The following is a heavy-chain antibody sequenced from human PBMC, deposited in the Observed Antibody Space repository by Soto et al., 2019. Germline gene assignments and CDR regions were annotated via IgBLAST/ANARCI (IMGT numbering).Heavy chain of an antibody. V-gene: IGHV1-69*02. CDR1: GGTFSSYT. Sequence: QVQLVQSGAEVKKPGSSVKVSCKASGGTFSSYTISWVRQAPGQGLEWMGRIIPILGIANDAQKFQGRLTITADKAKSTAYMELSSFRAEDTAVSSCASGRYCSGGSCYSGAFDIWGQGTMVTVSS. D-gene: IGHD2-15*01. CDR2: IIPILGIA. CDR3: ASGRYCSGGSCYSGAFDI. J-gene: IGHJ3*02.